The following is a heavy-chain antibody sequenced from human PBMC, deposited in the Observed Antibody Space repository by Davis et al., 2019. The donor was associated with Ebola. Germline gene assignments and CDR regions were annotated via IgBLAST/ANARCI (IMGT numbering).Heavy chain of an antibody. D-gene: IGHD3-10*01. Sequence: GESLKISCVGSGYTFSRDWMTWVRQAPGKGLELVANIKQDESQKYYVDSVKGRFPIARDNAKNSLYLQMNSLRAEDTAVYYCARSSYDSGRIGYFDYWGQGTLVTVSS. J-gene: IGHJ4*02. V-gene: IGHV3-7*01. CDR2: IKQDESQK. CDR3: ARSSYDSGRIGYFDY. CDR1: GYTFSRDW.